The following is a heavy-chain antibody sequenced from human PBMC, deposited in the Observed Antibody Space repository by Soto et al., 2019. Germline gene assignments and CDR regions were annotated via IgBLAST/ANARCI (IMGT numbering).Heavy chain of an antibody. D-gene: IGHD3-3*01. Sequence: DEQLVESGGGSLQPGGSLRLSCAASGFTFRNYAMTWVRQSPGKGLEWVSLISGGGGSTNYADSVKGRLSISRDNSQNMLYLQMNGLRGEDTALYYCAKLKGGLGRFYGMDAWGQGTMVIVSS. V-gene: IGHV3-23*04. CDR1: GFTFRNYA. J-gene: IGHJ6*02. CDR2: ISGGGGST. CDR3: AKLKGGLGRFYGMDA.